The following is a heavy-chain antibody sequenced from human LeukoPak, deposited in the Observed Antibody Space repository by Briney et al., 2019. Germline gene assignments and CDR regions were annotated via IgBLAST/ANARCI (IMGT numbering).Heavy chain of an antibody. D-gene: IGHD6-6*01. J-gene: IGHJ4*02. CDR2: IYYSGST. Sequence: PSETLSLTCTVSGGSISSSSYYWGWIRQPPGKGLEWIGSIYYSGSTYYNPSLKSRVTISVDTSKNQFSLKLSSLTAADTALYYCARHEYSLGHWGQGTLVTVSS. V-gene: IGHV4-39*01. CDR3: ARHEYSLGH. CDR1: GGSISSSSYY.